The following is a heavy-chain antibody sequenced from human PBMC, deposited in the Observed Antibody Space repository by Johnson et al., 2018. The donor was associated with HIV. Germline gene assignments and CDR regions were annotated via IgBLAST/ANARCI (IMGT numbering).Heavy chain of an antibody. Sequence: QVQLVESGGGVVQPGRSLRLSCAASGFTFSSYAMHWVRQAPGKGLEWVAVISYDGSNKYYADSVKGRFTISRDNSKNTLYLQMNSLRAEDTAVYYCARLPSGYNRDTFNIWGQGTMVTVSS. CDR3: ARLPSGYNRDTFNI. CDR2: ISYDGSNK. CDR1: GFTFSSYA. D-gene: IGHD5-18*01. J-gene: IGHJ3*02. V-gene: IGHV3-30*04.